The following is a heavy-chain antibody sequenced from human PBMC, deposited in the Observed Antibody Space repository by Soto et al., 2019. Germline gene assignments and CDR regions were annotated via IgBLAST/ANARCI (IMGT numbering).Heavy chain of an antibody. Sequence: SVKVSCKASGGTFSSYAISWVRQAPGQGLEWMGGIIPIFGTANYAQKFQGRVTITADESTSTAYMELSSLRSEDTAVYYCARALGHPSSTLDCNNQYYYYGMDLWGQGNTVTVSS. CDR2: IIPIFGTA. CDR1: GGTFSSYA. D-gene: IGHD2-2*01. V-gene: IGHV1-69*13. CDR3: ARALGHPSSTLDCNNQYYYYGMDL. J-gene: IGHJ6*02.